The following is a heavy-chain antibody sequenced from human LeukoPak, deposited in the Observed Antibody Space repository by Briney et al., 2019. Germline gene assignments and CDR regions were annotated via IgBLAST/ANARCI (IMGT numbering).Heavy chain of an antibody. CDR2: LSFDGSTK. V-gene: IGHV3-30-3*01. J-gene: IGHJ5*02. CDR3: ARGRRGYENWFDP. CDR1: GFTFSSYA. Sequence: GGSLRLSCAASGFTFSSYAMSWVRQAPGKGPEWVAVLSFDGSTKYYADSVKGRFNISRDNSKNTLYLQMNSLRAEDTAIYYCARGRRGYENWFDPWGQGTLVTVSS. D-gene: IGHD5-12*01.